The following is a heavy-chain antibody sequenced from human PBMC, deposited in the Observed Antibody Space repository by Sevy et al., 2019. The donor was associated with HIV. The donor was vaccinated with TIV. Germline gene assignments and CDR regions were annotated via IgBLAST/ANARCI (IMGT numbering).Heavy chain of an antibody. J-gene: IGHJ6*02. CDR1: GFTFSSYS. D-gene: IGHD3-10*01. CDR3: ARDNYYGSGSSYYYYGMDV. CDR2: ISSSSSTI. Sequence: GGSLRLSCAASGFTFSSYSMNWVRQAPGKGLEWVSYISSSSSTIYYADSVKGRFTSSRDNAKNSLYLQMNSLRAEDTAVYYCARDNYYGSGSSYYYYGMDVWGQGTTVIVSS. V-gene: IGHV3-48*01.